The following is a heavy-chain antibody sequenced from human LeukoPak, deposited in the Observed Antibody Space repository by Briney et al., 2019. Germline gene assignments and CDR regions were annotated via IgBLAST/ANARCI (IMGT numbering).Heavy chain of an antibody. J-gene: IGHJ3*02. V-gene: IGHV1-18*01. CDR1: GYTFSSYG. CDR3: ARDTHRTSDAFDI. CDR2: ISGYNANT. Sequence: ASVKVSCKASGYTFSSYGISWVRQAPGQGLEWMGWISGYNANTNYAEKVQGRVTMTTDTSTSTVYTELRSLRSDDTAVYYCARDTHRTSDAFDIWGQGTMVTVSS.